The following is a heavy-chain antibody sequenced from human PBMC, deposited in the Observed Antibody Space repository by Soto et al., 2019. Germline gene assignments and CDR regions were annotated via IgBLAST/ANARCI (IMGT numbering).Heavy chain of an antibody. CDR3: AGSLTGYLIDY. V-gene: IGHV4-39*01. Sequence: SETLSLTCTVSGGSISSSSYYWGWIRQPPGKGLEWIGSIYYSGSTYYNPSLKSRVTISVDTSKNQFSLKLSSVTAADTAVYYCAGSLTGYLIDYWGQGTLVTVSS. CDR2: IYYSGST. CDR1: GGSISSSSYY. D-gene: IGHD3-9*01. J-gene: IGHJ4*02.